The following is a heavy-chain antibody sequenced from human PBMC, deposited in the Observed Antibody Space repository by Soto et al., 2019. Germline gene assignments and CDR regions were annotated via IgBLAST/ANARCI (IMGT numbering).Heavy chain of an antibody. CDR2: IIPILGIA. CDR1: GGTFSSYT. Sequence: GASLKVSCKASGGTFSSYTICWVRQAPGQGLEWMGRIIPILGIANCAQKFQGRVTITADKSTSTAYMELSSLRSEDTAVYYCARSPYYDILTGYQPDYYYYYMDVWGKGTTVTVSS. J-gene: IGHJ6*03. CDR3: ARSPYYDILTGYQPDYYYYYMDV. V-gene: IGHV1-69*02. D-gene: IGHD3-9*01.